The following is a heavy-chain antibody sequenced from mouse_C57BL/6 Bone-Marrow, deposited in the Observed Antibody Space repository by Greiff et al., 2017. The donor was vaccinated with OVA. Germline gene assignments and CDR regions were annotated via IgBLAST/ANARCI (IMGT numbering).Heavy chain of an antibody. J-gene: IGHJ2*03. CDR1: GYTFTSYW. V-gene: IGHV1-61*01. CDR3: ARGGYYYGSSYGY. D-gene: IGHD1-1*01. CDR2: IYPSDSET. Sequence: QVQLQQPGAELVRPGSSVKLSCKASGYTFTSYWMAWVKQRPEQGLEWIGNIYPSDSETHYNQKFKDKATLTVDKSSSTAYMQLSSLTSEDSAVYYCARGGYYYGSSYGYWGQGTSLTVSS.